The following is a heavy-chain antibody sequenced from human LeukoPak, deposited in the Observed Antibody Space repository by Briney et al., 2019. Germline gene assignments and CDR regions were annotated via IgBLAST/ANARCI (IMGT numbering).Heavy chain of an antibody. Sequence: AXVKVSCKASGYTFTSYGISWVRQAPGQGVEWMGWISAYNGNTNYAQRLQGRVTMTTDTSTSTAYMELRSLRSDDTAVYYCARSGYYDILTGYYLFDYWGQGTLVTVSS. J-gene: IGHJ4*02. CDR3: ARSGYYDILTGYYLFDY. V-gene: IGHV1-18*01. D-gene: IGHD3-9*01. CDR2: ISAYNGNT. CDR1: GYTFTSYG.